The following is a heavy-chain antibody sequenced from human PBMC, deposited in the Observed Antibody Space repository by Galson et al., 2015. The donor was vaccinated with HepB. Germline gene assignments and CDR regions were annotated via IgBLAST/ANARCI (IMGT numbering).Heavy chain of an antibody. CDR2: INPSGGST. CDR3: ARDSPLVGATPYYYYGMDV. CDR1: GYTFTSYY. D-gene: IGHD1-26*01. V-gene: IGHV1-46*04. J-gene: IGHJ6*02. Sequence: SVKVSCKASGYTFTSYYMHWVRQAPGQGLEWMGIINPSGGSTSYAQKLQGRVTMTRDTSTSTVYMELSSLRSEDTAVYYCARDSPLVGATPYYYYGMDVWGQGTTVTVSS.